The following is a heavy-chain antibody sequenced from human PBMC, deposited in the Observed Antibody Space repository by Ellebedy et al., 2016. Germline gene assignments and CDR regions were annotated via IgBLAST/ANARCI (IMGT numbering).Heavy chain of an antibody. CDR3: ARMNSYGSGSYGHSIYYMDV. D-gene: IGHD3-10*01. Sequence: SETLSLTXTVSGDSISRPTYYWTWIRQPAGKGLEWVGHIYNSGFTDYIPSLKSRVSMSVDPSKNQVSLRLSSVTAADTAVYYCARMNSYGSGSYGHSIYYMDVWGKGTTVTVSS. CDR2: IYNSGFT. J-gene: IGHJ6*03. CDR1: GDSISRPTYY. V-gene: IGHV4-61*09.